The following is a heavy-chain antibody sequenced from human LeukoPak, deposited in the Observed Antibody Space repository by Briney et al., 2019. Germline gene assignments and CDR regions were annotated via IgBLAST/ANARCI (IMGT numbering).Heavy chain of an antibody. CDR2: IYSSGTT. J-gene: IGHJ4*02. CDR3: TRAWHDFGVVDY. V-gene: IGHV4-59*01. D-gene: IGHD3-10*01. Sequence: KPSETLSLTCSVSGASITSYYWTWIRQPPGKGLEWIGYIYSSGTTSYNPSLKSRVTMSLDTSNNRFSLKLNSVTAADTATYYCTRAWHDFGVVDYWGQGTLVTVSS. CDR1: GASITSYY.